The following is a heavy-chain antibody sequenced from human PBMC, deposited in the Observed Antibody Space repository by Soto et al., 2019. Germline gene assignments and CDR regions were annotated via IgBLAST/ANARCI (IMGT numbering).Heavy chain of an antibody. CDR1: GFTFSNHW. CDR2: IRQDGNEK. CDR3: AAGWFGGY. J-gene: IGHJ4*02. Sequence: EVQLVESGGGLIQPGGSLRLSCAASGFTFSNHWMNWVRQAPGKGLEWVANIRQDGNEKHYVDSLKGRFTISRDNAQNSLYLQMNSAGAEDTAVYGCAAGWFGGYWGPVTLVTVSS. V-gene: IGHV3-7*01. D-gene: IGHD3-10*01.